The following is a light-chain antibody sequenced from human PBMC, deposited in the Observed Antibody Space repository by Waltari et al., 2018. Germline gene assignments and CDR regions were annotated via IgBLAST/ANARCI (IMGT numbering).Light chain of an antibody. CDR3: GAWDSRLSAVV. J-gene: IGLJ2*01. V-gene: IGLV1-51*02. CDR2: DNN. Sequence: QSVLTQPPSVSAAPGQQVTISCSGRTSNIGNNFVSWYQQLPGAAPRLLIYDNNKRLSGIPDRVSASKSDTSATLGITGLQTGDEADYYCGAWDSRLSAVVFGGGTKLTVL. CDR1: TSNIGNNF.